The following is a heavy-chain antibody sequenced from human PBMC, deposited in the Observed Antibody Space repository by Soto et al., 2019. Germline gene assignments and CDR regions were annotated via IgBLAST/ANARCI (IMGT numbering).Heavy chain of an antibody. Sequence: QVQLVQSGAEVMKPGSSVKVSCKASGGPFSSYAISWVRQAPGQGLEWMGGFIPIFGTASYALNFQGRVTITADESTSPAYMELSSLRSEDTALYYCAGHSSGVPGYYYGMDVWGQGTTVTVTS. D-gene: IGHD3-22*01. J-gene: IGHJ6*02. CDR3: AGHSSGVPGYYYGMDV. V-gene: IGHV1-69*12. CDR2: FIPIFGTA. CDR1: GGPFSSYA.